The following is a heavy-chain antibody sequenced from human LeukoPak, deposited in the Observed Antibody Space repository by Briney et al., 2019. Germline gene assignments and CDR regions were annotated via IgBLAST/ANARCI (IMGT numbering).Heavy chain of an antibody. V-gene: IGHV3-23*01. CDR3: AKVRFLEWLLPDY. CDR2: ISGSGGST. D-gene: IGHD3-3*01. Sequence: GGSLRLSCAASGFTFSSYAMSWGRQAPGEGLEWVSAISGSGGSTYYADSVKGRFTISRDNSKNTLYLQMNSLRAEDTAVYYCAKVRFLEWLLPDYWGQGTLVTVSS. CDR1: GFTFSSYA. J-gene: IGHJ4*02.